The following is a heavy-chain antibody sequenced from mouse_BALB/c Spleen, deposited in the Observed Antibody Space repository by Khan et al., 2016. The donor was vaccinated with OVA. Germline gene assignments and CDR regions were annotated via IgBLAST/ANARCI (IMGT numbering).Heavy chain of an antibody. CDR1: GYSITSYYA. Sequence: VQLKQSGPGLVKPSQSLSLTCTVTGYSITSYYAWNWIRQFPGNKVEWMCYINYSGNTRFNPTFKSRTSITRDTSKNQFYLQLNSVTTEDAASDYYERKNCGDCGPFAYWGQGTLVTVSA. CDR2: INYSGNT. D-gene: IGHD2-13*01. CDR3: ERKNCGDCGPFAY. V-gene: IGHV3-2*02. J-gene: IGHJ3*01.